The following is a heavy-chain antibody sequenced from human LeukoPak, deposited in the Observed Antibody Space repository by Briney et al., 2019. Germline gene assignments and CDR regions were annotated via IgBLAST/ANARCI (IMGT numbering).Heavy chain of an antibody. CDR3: AGSFNWNDGWS. Sequence: GRSLRLSCAASGFTFSSYGMHWVRQAPGKGLEWVAVIWYDGSNKYYADSVKGRLTISRDNAKNSLYLQMTSLGAEDTAVYYCAGSFNWNDGWSWGQGTLVTVSS. V-gene: IGHV3-33*01. CDR2: IWYDGSNK. D-gene: IGHD1-20*01. J-gene: IGHJ5*02. CDR1: GFTFSSYG.